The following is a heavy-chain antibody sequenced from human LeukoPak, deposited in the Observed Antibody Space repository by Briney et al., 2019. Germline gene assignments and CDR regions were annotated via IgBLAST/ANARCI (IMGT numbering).Heavy chain of an antibody. CDR3: ASPYCSSTSCYGLYYYYGMDV. CDR1: GGTFSSYA. Sequence: SVKVSCKASGGTFSSYAISWVRQAPGQGLEWMGRIIPILGIANYAQKFQGRVTITADKSTSTAYMELSSLRSEDTAVYYCASPYCSSTSCYGLYYYYGMDVWGQGATVTVSS. V-gene: IGHV1-69*04. J-gene: IGHJ6*02. D-gene: IGHD2-2*01. CDR2: IIPILGIA.